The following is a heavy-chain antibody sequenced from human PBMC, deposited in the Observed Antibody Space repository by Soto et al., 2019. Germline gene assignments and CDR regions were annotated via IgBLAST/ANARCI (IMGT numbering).Heavy chain of an antibody. V-gene: IGHV1-69*05. J-gene: IGHJ4*02. D-gene: IGHD3-16*02. CDR1: GATFSNYA. CDR3: AAVRFGELSSIDY. CDR2: IIPPFATA. Sequence: QVQLVQSGTEVKKPGSSVKVSCTASGATFSNYAISWVRQAPGQGLEWMGGIIPPFATADYAQNFQGGVAITXAXPTRPAYTELNSLTSEDTAVYYCAAVRFGELSSIDYWGQGALVTVSS.